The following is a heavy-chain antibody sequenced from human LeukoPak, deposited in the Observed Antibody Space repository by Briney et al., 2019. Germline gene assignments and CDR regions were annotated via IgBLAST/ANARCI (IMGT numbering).Heavy chain of an antibody. CDR3: ARRIAAAGPFDY. CDR2: INHSGST. J-gene: IGHJ4*02. V-gene: IGHV4-34*01. D-gene: IGHD6-13*01. Sequence: SETLSLTCAVYGGSFSGYYWSWIRQPPGKGLEWIGEINHSGSTNYNPSLKSRVTISVDRSKNQFSLKLSSVTAADTAVYYCARRIAAAGPFDYWGQGTLVTVSS. CDR1: GGSFSGYY.